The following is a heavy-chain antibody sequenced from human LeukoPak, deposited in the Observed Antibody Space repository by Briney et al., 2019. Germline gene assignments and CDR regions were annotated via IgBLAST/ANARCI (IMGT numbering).Heavy chain of an antibody. D-gene: IGHD6-19*01. V-gene: IGHV3-7*03. Sequence: GGSLRLSCAASGFAFSSYWMSWVRQAPGKGLEWVANIRKDGSERYYADSVKGRFTISRDDAKNSLYLQMDSLRAEDTAVYYCARGAQWLAGRFDYWGQGTLVTVSS. CDR3: ARGAQWLAGRFDY. CDR2: IRKDGSER. CDR1: GFAFSSYW. J-gene: IGHJ4*02.